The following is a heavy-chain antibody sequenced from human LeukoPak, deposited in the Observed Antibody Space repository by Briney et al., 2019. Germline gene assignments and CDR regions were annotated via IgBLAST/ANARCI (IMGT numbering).Heavy chain of an antibody. CDR2: IRYDGSDK. CDR3: ANDKGFLTGYFDY. D-gene: IGHD3-9*01. V-gene: IGHV3-30*02. CDR1: GFTFSSYG. Sequence: GGSLRLSCAASGFTFSSYGMHWVRQAPGKGLEWVAFIRYDGSDKYYADSVKGRFTISRDNSKNTLYLQMNSLRAEDTAVYYCANDKGFLTGYFDYWGQGTLVTVSS. J-gene: IGHJ4*02.